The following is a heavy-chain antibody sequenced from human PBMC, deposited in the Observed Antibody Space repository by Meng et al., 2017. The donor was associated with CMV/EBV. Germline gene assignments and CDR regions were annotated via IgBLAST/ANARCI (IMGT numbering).Heavy chain of an antibody. J-gene: IGHJ4*02. CDR1: GYAFTSYD. Sequence: ASVKVSCKTSGYAFTSYDIIWVRQAAGQGLEWMGWMNPNSDHTGYAQNFQGRVTFTRDTSKRTAYMEPSSLRSEDTAVYYCARGPGLGPPLDYWGQGTLVTVSS. D-gene: IGHD3/OR15-3a*01. CDR2: MNPNSDHT. V-gene: IGHV1-8*03. CDR3: ARGPGLGPPLDY.